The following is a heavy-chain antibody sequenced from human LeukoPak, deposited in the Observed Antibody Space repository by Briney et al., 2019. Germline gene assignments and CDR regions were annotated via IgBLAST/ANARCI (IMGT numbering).Heavy chain of an antibody. J-gene: IGHJ4*02. CDR1: GFSFSSNW. Sequence: PGGSLRLSCAASGFSFSSNWMHCVRQAPGKGLVWVARINGDGSTTNYADSVKGRFTISRDNAKNTLYLQMNSLRAEDTAVYYCARDGLGATPFDYWGQGTLVTVSS. D-gene: IGHD1-26*01. CDR2: INGDGSTT. V-gene: IGHV3-74*01. CDR3: ARDGLGATPFDY.